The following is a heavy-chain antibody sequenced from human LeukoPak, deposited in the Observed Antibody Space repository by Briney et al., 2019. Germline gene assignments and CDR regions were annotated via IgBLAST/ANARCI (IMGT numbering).Heavy chain of an antibody. CDR2: LSGSGAST. V-gene: IGHV3-23*01. Sequence: QPGGSLRLSCAASGFTFSSYAMSWVRQAPGKGLEWVSTLSGSGASTSYADSVKGRFTISRDNSNNTLYLQMNSLRAEDTARYYCAKQKGYCSGGSCYYSDYWGQGTLVTVSS. J-gene: IGHJ4*02. CDR3: AKQKGYCSGGSCYYSDY. CDR1: GFTFSSYA. D-gene: IGHD2-15*01.